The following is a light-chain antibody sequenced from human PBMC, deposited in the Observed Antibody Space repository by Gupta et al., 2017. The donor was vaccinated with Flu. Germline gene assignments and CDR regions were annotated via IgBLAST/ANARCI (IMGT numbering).Light chain of an antibody. CDR1: QGISRY. CDR2: AAS. Sequence: PSFLSAAVGDRVTSTCRARQGISRYLAWYQQKPDKAPKLLIYAASTVQSGVPSRFSGSGSGTEFTLTISSLQPEDFANYYCQHLNSSPWTFGQGTKLEIK. V-gene: IGKV1-9*01. CDR3: QHLNSSPWT. J-gene: IGKJ2*02.